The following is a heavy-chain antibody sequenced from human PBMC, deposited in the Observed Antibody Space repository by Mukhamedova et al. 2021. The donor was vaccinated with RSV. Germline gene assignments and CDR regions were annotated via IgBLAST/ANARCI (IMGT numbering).Heavy chain of an antibody. CDR3: VRPIGGSSWPRPFQQ. D-gene: IGHD6-13*01. Sequence: YSPSFQGQVTISADKSISTAYLQWSSLKASDTAMYYCVRPIGGSSWPRPFQQWGQGTLVTVSS. J-gene: IGHJ1*01. V-gene: IGHV5-51*01.